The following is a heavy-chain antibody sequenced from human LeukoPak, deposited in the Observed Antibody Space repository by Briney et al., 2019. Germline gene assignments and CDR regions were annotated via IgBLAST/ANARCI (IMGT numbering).Heavy chain of an antibody. CDR2: ITSSSTYI. Sequence: GGSLRLSCAASGFTVSSNYMSWVRQAPGKGLEWVSSITSSSTYIYYADSVKGRFTISRDNAKNSLYLQMNSLRAEDTAVYYCAELGITMIGGVWGKGTTVTISS. J-gene: IGHJ6*04. CDR3: AELGITMIGGV. CDR1: GFTVSSNY. D-gene: IGHD3-10*02. V-gene: IGHV3-21*01.